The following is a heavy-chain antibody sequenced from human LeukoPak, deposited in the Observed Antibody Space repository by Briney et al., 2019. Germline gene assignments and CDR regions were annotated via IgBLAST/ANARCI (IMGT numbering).Heavy chain of an antibody. CDR2: IYYSGST. Sequence: SETLSLTCTVSGGSISSYYWSWIRQPPGKGLEWIGYIYYSGSTNYNPSLKSRVTISVDTSKNQFSLKLSSVTAADTAVYYCARDYGGKSDYWGQGTLVTVSS. CDR3: ARDYGGKSDY. V-gene: IGHV4-59*01. CDR1: GGSISSYY. J-gene: IGHJ4*02. D-gene: IGHD4-23*01.